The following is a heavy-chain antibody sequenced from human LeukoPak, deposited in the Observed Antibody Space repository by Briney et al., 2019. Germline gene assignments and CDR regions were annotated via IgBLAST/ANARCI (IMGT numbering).Heavy chain of an antibody. CDR3: ARIDPLGFFDQ. Sequence: PSETLSLACSVSGGFNSRYYWSWVRQPLGKGLEWLGHIFSSGHSNYNASLTSRIRMSVDTSKAQFSLELASVIAADTAVYYCARIDPLGFFDQWGPGILVTVSS. J-gene: IGHJ4*02. V-gene: IGHV4-4*07. D-gene: IGHD6-25*01. CDR2: IFSSGHS. CDR1: GGFNSRYY.